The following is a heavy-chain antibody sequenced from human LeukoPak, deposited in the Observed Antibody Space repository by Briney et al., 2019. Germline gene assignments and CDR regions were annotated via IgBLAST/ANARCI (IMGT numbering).Heavy chain of an antibody. Sequence: SETLSLTCTVSGGSISSYYWSWIRQPAGKGLEWIGRIYTSGSTNYNPSLKSRVTMSVDTSKNQFSLKLSSVTAADTAVYYCARARYLRYYYGSGSYPYYYGMDVWGQGTTVTVSS. J-gene: IGHJ6*02. CDR3: ARARYLRYYYGSGSYPYYYGMDV. CDR2: IYTSGST. V-gene: IGHV4-4*07. CDR1: GGSISSYY. D-gene: IGHD3-10*01.